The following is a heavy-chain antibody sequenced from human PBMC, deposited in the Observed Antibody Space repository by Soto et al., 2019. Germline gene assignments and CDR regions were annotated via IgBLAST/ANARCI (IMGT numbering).Heavy chain of an antibody. CDR1: GGSISNYY. D-gene: IGHD3-9*01. Sequence: LSLTCTVSGGSISNYYWTWVRPPPGKGLEWIGYVYYRGSTTYNPSLESRVTISIDASKSQFSLKMKSVTAADTAVYYCVREYRLTGFDPWGQGALVTLSS. CDR3: VREYRLTGFDP. J-gene: IGHJ5*02. V-gene: IGHV4-59*01. CDR2: VYYRGST.